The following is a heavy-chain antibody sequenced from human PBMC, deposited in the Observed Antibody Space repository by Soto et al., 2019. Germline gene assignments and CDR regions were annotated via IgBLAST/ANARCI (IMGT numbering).Heavy chain of an antibody. CDR3: ASTLASGSFYYGLDV. J-gene: IGHJ6*02. CDR1: GGSISSYY. Sequence: SETLSLTCTVSGGSISSYYWSWIRQPPGKGLEWIGYIYYSGSTNYNPSLKSRVTISVDTSKNQFSLKLSSVTAADTAVYYCASTLASGSFYYGLDVWGQGTTVTVSS. CDR2: IYYSGST. D-gene: IGHD2-15*01. V-gene: IGHV4-59*08.